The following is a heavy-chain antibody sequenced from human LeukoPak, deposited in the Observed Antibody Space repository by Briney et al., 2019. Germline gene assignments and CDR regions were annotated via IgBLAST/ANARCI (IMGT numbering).Heavy chain of an antibody. D-gene: IGHD1-26*01. Sequence: ASVKVSCKASGYTFTSYGISWVRQAPGQGLEWMGWISAYNGNTNYAQKLQGRVTMTTDTSTSTACMELRSLRSDDTAVYYCARDRYSGDTPDAFDIWGQGTMVTVSS. CDR2: ISAYNGNT. CDR1: GYTFTSYG. J-gene: IGHJ3*02. V-gene: IGHV1-18*01. CDR3: ARDRYSGDTPDAFDI.